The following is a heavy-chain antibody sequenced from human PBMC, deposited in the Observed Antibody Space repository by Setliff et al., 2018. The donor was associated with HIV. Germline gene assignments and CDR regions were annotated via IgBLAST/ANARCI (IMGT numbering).Heavy chain of an antibody. D-gene: IGHD5-18*01. J-gene: IGHJ6*02. V-gene: IGHV4-39*07. CDR1: GDSISSGRYF. CDR3: ARLFAGYSYGYYYYGIDV. CDR2: IYQSGST. Sequence: SETLSLTCNVSGDSISSGRYFWTWIRQHPGKGLEWIGNIYQSGSTYYNPSLKSRVTISIDASKNQLSLRLNYVTAADTAVYYCARLFAGYSYGYYYYGIDVWGLGTTVTVSS.